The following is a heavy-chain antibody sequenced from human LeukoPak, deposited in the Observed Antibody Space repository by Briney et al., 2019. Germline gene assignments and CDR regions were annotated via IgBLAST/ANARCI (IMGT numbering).Heavy chain of an antibody. V-gene: IGHV3-23*01. J-gene: IGHJ4*02. CDR2: ISRSADYT. CDR3: AKLPTSGGDYVYMDY. CDR1: GFTFTSYA. Sequence: GGSLRLSCAASGFTFTSYAMTWVRQAPGKGLEWVSGISRSADYTYYADSVRGRFTISRDNSKNTLYLRLSSLRAEDTAVYYCAKLPTSGGDYVYMDYWGQGTLVTVSS. D-gene: IGHD3-16*01.